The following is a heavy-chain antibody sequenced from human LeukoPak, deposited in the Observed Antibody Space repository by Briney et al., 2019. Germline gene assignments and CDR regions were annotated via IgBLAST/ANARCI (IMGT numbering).Heavy chain of an antibody. J-gene: IGHJ6*04. CDR2: ISSSSSYI. Sequence: PGGSLRLSCAASESTFSSYSMNWVRQAPGKGLEWVSSISSSSSYIYYADSVKGRFTISRDNAKNSLYLQMNSLRAEDTAVYYCAELGITMIGGVWGKGTTVTISS. CDR1: ESTFSSYS. CDR3: AELGITMIGGV. V-gene: IGHV3-21*01. D-gene: IGHD3-10*02.